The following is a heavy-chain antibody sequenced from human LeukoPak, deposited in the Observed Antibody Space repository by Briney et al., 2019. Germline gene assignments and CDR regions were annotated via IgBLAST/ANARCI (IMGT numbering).Heavy chain of an antibody. CDR2: ISYDGSNK. Sequence: GGSLRLSCAASGFTFSSYAMHWVRQAPGKGLEWVAVISYDGSNKYYADSVKGRFTISRDNSKNTLYLQMNSLRAEDTAVYYCARDHNRLVLLWFGTFDYWGQGTLVTVSS. CDR1: GFTFSSYA. D-gene: IGHD3-10*01. V-gene: IGHV3-30*04. CDR3: ARDHNRLVLLWFGTFDY. J-gene: IGHJ4*02.